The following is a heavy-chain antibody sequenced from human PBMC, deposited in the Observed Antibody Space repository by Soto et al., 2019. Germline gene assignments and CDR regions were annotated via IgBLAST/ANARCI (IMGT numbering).Heavy chain of an antibody. D-gene: IGHD6-6*01. Sequence: QVQLVQSGAEVKKPGASVKVSCKASGYTFTSYAMHWVRQAPGQRLEWMGWINAGNGNTKYSQKFQGRVTITRDTSASTAYMELSSLESEDTAVYYCATTPPEYSSSSGHRSRPKTAPNWGQGTLVTVSS. CDR3: ATTPPEYSSSSGHRSRPKTAPN. J-gene: IGHJ4*02. CDR2: INAGNGNT. V-gene: IGHV1-3*01. CDR1: GYTFTSYA.